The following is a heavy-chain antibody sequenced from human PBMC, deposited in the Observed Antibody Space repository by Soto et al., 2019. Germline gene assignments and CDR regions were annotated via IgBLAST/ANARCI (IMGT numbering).Heavy chain of an antibody. D-gene: IGHD3-16*01. CDR3: ARWGPATSGXDY. V-gene: IGHV3-7*01. CDR1: GFSFSGYW. CDR2: IKADGSEK. Sequence: GGSLRLSCAASGFSFSGYWMSWVRQAPGTGLEWVANIKADGSEKYYVDSVKGRFTISRDNAKTPLYLQMSSLRAEDTAIYYCARWGPATSGXDYWGQGTLVTVSS. J-gene: IGHJ4*02.